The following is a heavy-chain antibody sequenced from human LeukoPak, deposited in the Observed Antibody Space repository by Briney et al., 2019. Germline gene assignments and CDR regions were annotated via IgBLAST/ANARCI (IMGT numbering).Heavy chain of an antibody. Sequence: GGSLRLSCAASGFTFSSYAMHWVRQAPGKGLEWVAVISYDGSNKYYADSVKGRFTISRDNSKNTMYLQMNSLRAEDTAVYYCARGTKQIAAAGTSEYYFEYGRQGTLVTVSS. CDR3: ARGTKQIAAAGTSEYYFEY. CDR1: GFTFSSYA. V-gene: IGHV3-30*04. D-gene: IGHD6-13*01. J-gene: IGHJ4*02. CDR2: ISYDGSNK.